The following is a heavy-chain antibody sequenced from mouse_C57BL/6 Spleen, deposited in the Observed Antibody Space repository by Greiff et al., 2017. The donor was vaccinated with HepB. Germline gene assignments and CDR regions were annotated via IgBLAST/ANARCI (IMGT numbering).Heavy chain of an antibody. J-gene: IGHJ1*03. CDR1: GYAFSSSW. CDR3: AREGDYGNYVGWYFDV. V-gene: IGHV1-82*01. Sequence: QVQLQQSGPELVKPGASVKISCKASGYAFSSSWMNWVKQRPGKGLEWIGRIYPGDGDTNYNGKFKGKATLTADKSSSPAYMQLSSLTSEDSAVYFCAREGDYGNYVGWYFDVWGTGTTVTVSS. CDR2: IYPGDGDT. D-gene: IGHD2-1*01.